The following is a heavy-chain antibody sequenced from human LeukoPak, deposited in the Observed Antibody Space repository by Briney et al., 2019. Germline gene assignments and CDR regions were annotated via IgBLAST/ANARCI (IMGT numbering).Heavy chain of an antibody. CDR2: IYTSGST. CDR1: GGPISSYY. V-gene: IGHV4-4*07. J-gene: IGHJ1*01. D-gene: IGHD3-10*01. Sequence: SETLSLTCTVPGGPISSYYWSWIRQPPGKGLEWIGRIYTSGSTNYNASLKSRVTMSVDTSKNQFSLKLSSVTAADTAVYCRATTYYYGSGDNWRQGTLVTVSS. CDR3: ATTYYYGSGDN.